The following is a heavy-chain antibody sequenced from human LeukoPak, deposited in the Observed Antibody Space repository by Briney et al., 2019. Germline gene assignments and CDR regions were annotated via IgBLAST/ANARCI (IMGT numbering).Heavy chain of an antibody. CDR2: INHSGST. J-gene: IGHJ4*02. D-gene: IGHD3-10*01. CDR1: GGSFSGHY. CDR3: ARPRYGSGSLDS. Sequence: SETLSLTCAVYGGSFSGHYWTWIRQPPGKGLEWIGEINHSGSTTYNPSLNSRVTISVDTSKNQFSLKMSSVTAADAAVYYCARPRYGSGSLDSWGQGTLVTVSS. V-gene: IGHV4-34*01.